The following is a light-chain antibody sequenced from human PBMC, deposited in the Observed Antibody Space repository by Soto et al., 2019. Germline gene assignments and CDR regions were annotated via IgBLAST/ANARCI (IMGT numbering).Light chain of an antibody. V-gene: IGKV2-28*01. J-gene: IGKJ4*01. CDR2: LGS. CDR1: QSLLHSNGYNY. Sequence: DIVMTQSPLSLPVTPGAPASISCRSSQSLLHSNGYNYLDWYLQKPGQSPQLLIYLGSNRASGVPDRVSGSGSGTEFTLKISRVEAEDVGVYYCMQALQTPLTFGGGTKVEIK. CDR3: MQALQTPLT.